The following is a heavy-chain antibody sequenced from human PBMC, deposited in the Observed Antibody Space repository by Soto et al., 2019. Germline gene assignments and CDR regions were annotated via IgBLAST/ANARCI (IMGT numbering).Heavy chain of an antibody. Sequence: PGGSLRLSCAASGFTFSSYSMNWFRQAPWKWLEWVSSISSSSSYIYYADSVKGRFTISRDNAKNSLYLQMNSLRAEDTAVYYCARQQSIAVAGTLASTADYWGQGTLVTVSS. J-gene: IGHJ4*02. V-gene: IGHV3-21*01. CDR3: ARQQSIAVAGTLASTADY. CDR1: GFTFSSYS. D-gene: IGHD6-19*01. CDR2: ISSSSSYI.